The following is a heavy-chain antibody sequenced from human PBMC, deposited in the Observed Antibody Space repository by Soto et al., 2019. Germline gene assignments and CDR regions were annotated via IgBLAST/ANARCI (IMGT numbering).Heavy chain of an antibody. CDR1: GGSISSYY. CDR3: AREGDCSGGSCYSSDAFDI. Sequence: SETLSLTCTVSGGSISSYYWSWIRQPPGKGLEWIGYIYYSGSTNYNPSLKSRVTISVDTSKNQFSLKLSSVTAADTAVFYCAREGDCSGGSCYSSDAFDIWGQGTMVTVSS. V-gene: IGHV4-59*01. D-gene: IGHD2-15*01. J-gene: IGHJ3*02. CDR2: IYYSGST.